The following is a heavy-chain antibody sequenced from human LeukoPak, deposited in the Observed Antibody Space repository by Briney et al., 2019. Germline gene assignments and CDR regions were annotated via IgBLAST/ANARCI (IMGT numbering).Heavy chain of an antibody. CDR1: GYTFTGYY. Sequence: GASVKVSCKASGYTFTGYYMHWVRQAPGQGLEWMGRINPNSGGTNYAQKFQGRVTMTRDTSISTAYMELSRLRSDDTAVYYCARGGSYPNYYYYYMDVWGKGTTVTVSS. CDR3: ARGGSYPNYYYYYMDV. CDR2: INPNSGGT. D-gene: IGHD1-26*01. J-gene: IGHJ6*03. V-gene: IGHV1-2*06.